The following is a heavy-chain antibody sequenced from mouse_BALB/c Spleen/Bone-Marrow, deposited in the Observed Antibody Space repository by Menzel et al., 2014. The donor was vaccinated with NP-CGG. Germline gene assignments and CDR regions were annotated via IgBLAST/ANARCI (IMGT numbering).Heavy chain of an antibody. Sequence: QVTLKVCGAELVRPGTSVKVSCKASGYAFTNYLIEWVKQRPGQGLEWIGVINSGSGGTNYNEKFKGKATLTADKSSSTAYMQLSSLTSDDSAVYFCARGDYRYDGFAYWGQGTLVTVSA. D-gene: IGHD2-14*01. CDR3: ARGDYRYDGFAY. J-gene: IGHJ3*01. CDR1: GYAFTNYL. V-gene: IGHV1-54*01. CDR2: INSGSGGT.